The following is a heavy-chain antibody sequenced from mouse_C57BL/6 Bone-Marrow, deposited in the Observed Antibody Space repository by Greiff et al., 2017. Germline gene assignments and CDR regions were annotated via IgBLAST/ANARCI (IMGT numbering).Heavy chain of an antibody. CDR1: GFTFSDYY. J-gene: IGHJ3*01. Sequence: DVHLVESGGGLVQPGGSLKLSCAASGFTFSDYYMYWVRQTPEKRLEWVAYISNGGGSTYYPDTVKGRFTISRDNAKNTLYLQMSRLKSEDTAMYYCASHYSNYGFAYWGQGTLVTVSA. V-gene: IGHV5-12*01. CDR2: ISNGGGST. CDR3: ASHYSNYGFAY. D-gene: IGHD2-5*01.